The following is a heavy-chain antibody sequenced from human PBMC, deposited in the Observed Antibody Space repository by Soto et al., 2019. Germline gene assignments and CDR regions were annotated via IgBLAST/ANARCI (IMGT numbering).Heavy chain of an antibody. D-gene: IGHD3-10*01. CDR3: ARMSPRFQPHYLDS. Sequence: SETLSLTCAVSGGSINTYYWSWIRQPPGKGLEWIGYIYSTGSTNNNPSLKSRVTLSVDTSKNQFSLKLSSLTTADTAMYCCARMSPRFQPHYLDSWGQGTLVTVSS. CDR1: GGSINTYY. V-gene: IGHV4-59*01. J-gene: IGHJ4*02. CDR2: IYSTGST.